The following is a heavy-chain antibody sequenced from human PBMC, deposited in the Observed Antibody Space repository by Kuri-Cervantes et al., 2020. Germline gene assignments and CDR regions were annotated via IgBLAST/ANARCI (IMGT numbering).Heavy chain of an antibody. Sequence: GSLRLSCSASGASINHYYWGWIRQPPGKGLEWIGSIYYSGSTYYNPSLKSRVTISVDTSKNQFSLKLNSVTAADTAVYYCARPNLSGSYYPFDYWGQGTLVTVSS. CDR3: ARPNLSGSYYPFDY. CDR1: GASINHYY. D-gene: IGHD1-26*01. V-gene: IGHV4-39*01. J-gene: IGHJ4*02. CDR2: IYYSGST.